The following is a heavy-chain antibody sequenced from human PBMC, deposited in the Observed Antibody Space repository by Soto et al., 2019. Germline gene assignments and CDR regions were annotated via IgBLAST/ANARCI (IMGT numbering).Heavy chain of an antibody. J-gene: IGHJ4*02. Sequence: EVQLLESGGGLVQPGGSLRLSCAASGFTFSSYAMGWVRQAPGKGLEWVSVVSGSGDDTYYADSVKGRFTISRDNSKNTMYVQMNGLRAEDTAVYYCAKVRGSQYFFDYWGQVTLVAVSS. D-gene: IGHD3-10*01. CDR2: VSGSGDDT. V-gene: IGHV3-23*01. CDR3: AKVRGSQYFFDY. CDR1: GFTFSSYA.